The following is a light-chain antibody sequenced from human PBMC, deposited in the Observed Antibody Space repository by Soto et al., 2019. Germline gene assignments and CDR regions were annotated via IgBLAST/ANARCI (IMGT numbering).Light chain of an antibody. J-gene: IGLJ1*01. V-gene: IGLV1-44*01. Sequence: QSVLTQAPSVSGTPGQRVTITCSGSSSNIGRNSVNWYQHLPGTAPKLLTHGNNHRPSGVPDRFSGSKSGTSASLAISRLQPEDEADYCCAAWDDSLNEYVFGDGTKATVL. CDR2: GNN. CDR1: SSNIGRNS. CDR3: AAWDDSLNEYV.